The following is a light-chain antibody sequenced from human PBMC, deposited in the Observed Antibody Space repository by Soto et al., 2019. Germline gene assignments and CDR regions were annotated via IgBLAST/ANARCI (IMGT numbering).Light chain of an antibody. Sequence: EIVVTQSPATLSLSPGERATLSYRASQSVSSYLAWYQQKPGQAPRLLIYDASNRATGIPARFSGSGSGTDFTLAVSSLEPEDFAVYYCQQRSNWPWTFGQGTKVDIK. CDR2: DAS. V-gene: IGKV3-11*01. CDR1: QSVSSY. CDR3: QQRSNWPWT. J-gene: IGKJ1*01.